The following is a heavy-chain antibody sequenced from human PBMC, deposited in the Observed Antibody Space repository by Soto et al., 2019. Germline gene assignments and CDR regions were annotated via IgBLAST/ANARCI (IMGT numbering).Heavy chain of an antibody. V-gene: IGHV1-18*01. CDR2: ITAFNGNT. D-gene: IGHD3-10*01. CDR1: GYTFTSYG. CDR3: AMTLSGTHAPNGMDV. J-gene: IGHJ6*02. Sequence: ASVKVSCKASGYTFTSYGISWVRQAPGQGLEWMGWITAFNGNTNYAQKLQDRVTMTTDTSMSTGYMELSSLRSEDTAMYYCAMTLSGTHAPNGMDVWGQGTTVTVSS.